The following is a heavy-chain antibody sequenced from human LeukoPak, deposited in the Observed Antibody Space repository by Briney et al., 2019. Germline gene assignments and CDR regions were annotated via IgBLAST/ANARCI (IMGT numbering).Heavy chain of an antibody. CDR3: ARDPGGYEQARYYYYGMDV. J-gene: IGHJ6*02. CDR1: GFTFSDYY. V-gene: IGHV3-11*01. Sequence: GGSQRLSCAASGFTFSDYYMSWIRQAPGKGLEWVSYISSSGSTIYHADSVKGRFTISRDNAKNSLYLQMNSLRAEDTAVYYCARDPGGYEQARYYYYGMDVWGQGTTVTVSS. CDR2: ISSSGSTI. D-gene: IGHD5-12*01.